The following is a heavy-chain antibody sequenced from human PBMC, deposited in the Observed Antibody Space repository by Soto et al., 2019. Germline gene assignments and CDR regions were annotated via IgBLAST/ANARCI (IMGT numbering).Heavy chain of an antibody. J-gene: IGHJ4*02. Sequence: QLQLRESGPGLVQPSGTLSLTCDVSGDSLTNNHWWSWVRQAPGKGLEWIGGIWHTGRPNYNPSLKSRVAISIDKSTNQLSLKLSSVTAADTAVYYCVRDSRTGCSSINCYMHWGQGTLVTVSS. CDR2: IWHTGRP. D-gene: IGHD2-15*01. CDR3: VRDSRTGCSSINCYMH. V-gene: IGHV4-4*02. CDR1: GDSLTNNHW.